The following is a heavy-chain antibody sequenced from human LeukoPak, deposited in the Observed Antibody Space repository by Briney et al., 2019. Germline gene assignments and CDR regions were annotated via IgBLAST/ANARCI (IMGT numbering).Heavy chain of an antibody. Sequence: SETLSLTCTVSGYSISSGYYWGWIRQPPGKGLEWIGSIYHSGSTNYNPSLKSRVTISVDRSKNQFSLKLTSVTAADTAVYYCARAQSVNPMIEVDDKWFDPWGQGTLVTVSS. CDR2: IYHSGST. CDR3: ARAQSVNPMIEVDDKWFDP. CDR1: GYSISSGYY. J-gene: IGHJ5*02. D-gene: IGHD3-22*01. V-gene: IGHV4-38-2*02.